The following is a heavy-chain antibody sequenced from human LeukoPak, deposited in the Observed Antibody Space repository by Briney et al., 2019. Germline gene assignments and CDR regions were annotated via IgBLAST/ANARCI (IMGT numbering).Heavy chain of an antibody. CDR2: IYYSGST. Sequence: SETLSLTCTVSGGSISSSSYYWGWIRQPPGKGLEWIGSIYYSGSTYYNPSLKSRVTISVDTSKNQFSLKLSSVTAADTAVYYCARVAFGRKKTSYFDYWGQGTLVTVSS. J-gene: IGHJ4*02. D-gene: IGHD3-10*01. CDR3: ARVAFGRKKTSYFDY. CDR1: GGSISSSSYY. V-gene: IGHV4-39*07.